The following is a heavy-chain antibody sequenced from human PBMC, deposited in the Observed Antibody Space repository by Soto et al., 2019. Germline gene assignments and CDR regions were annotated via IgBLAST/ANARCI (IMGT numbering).Heavy chain of an antibody. J-gene: IGHJ4*02. V-gene: IGHV1-46*01. CDR3: ARVMMTTVTTWTFDY. D-gene: IGHD4-17*01. CDR1: GYTFTSYY. Sequence: GASVKVSCKASGYTFTSYYMHWVRQAPGQGLEWMGIINPSGGSTSYAQKFQGRVTMTRDTSTSTVYMELSSLRSEDTAVYYCARVMMTTVTTWTFDYWGQGTLVTVSS. CDR2: INPSGGST.